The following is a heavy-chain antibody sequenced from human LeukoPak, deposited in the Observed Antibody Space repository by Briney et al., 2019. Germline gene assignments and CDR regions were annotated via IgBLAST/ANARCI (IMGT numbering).Heavy chain of an antibody. CDR2: IYYDGSVK. D-gene: IGHD5-18*01. Sequence: GGSLRLSCAASGFTFNIYAMHWVRQAPGQGLEWVAIIYYDGSVKYYADSVKGRLTISRDNTKNKVSLIMNRLRADDTAVYYCARGGGVEAAMALDYWGQGTLVAVSS. CDR3: ARGGGVEAAMALDY. V-gene: IGHV3-33*01. CDR1: GFTFNIYA. J-gene: IGHJ4*02.